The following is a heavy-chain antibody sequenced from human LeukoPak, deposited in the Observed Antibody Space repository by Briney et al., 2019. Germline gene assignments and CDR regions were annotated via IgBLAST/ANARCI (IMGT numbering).Heavy chain of an antibody. D-gene: IGHD1-26*01. Sequence: GGSLRLSCAASGFTFSSYWMSWVRQAPGKGLEWVANIKQDGSEKYYVDSVKGRFTISRDNAKNSLYLQMNSLRAEDTAVYYCAREWHPGIAGADGLDYWGQGTLVTVSS. J-gene: IGHJ4*02. V-gene: IGHV3-7*01. CDR1: GFTFSSYW. CDR3: AREWHPGIAGADGLDY. CDR2: IKQDGSEK.